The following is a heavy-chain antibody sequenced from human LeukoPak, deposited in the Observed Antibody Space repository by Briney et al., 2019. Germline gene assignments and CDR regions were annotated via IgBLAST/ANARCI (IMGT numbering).Heavy chain of an antibody. J-gene: IGHJ2*01. CDR2: IYYNGNT. CDR1: GGSISSYY. Sequence: SETLSLTCTVSGGSISSYYWSWIRQPPGKGLEWIGYIYYNGNTNYSPSLKSRVTMSVDTSKNQFSLKLSSVTAADTAVYYCARLITMIVPNSSIHWYFDLWGRGTLVTVSS. V-gene: IGHV4-59*08. CDR3: ARLITMIVPNSSIHWYFDL. D-gene: IGHD3-22*01.